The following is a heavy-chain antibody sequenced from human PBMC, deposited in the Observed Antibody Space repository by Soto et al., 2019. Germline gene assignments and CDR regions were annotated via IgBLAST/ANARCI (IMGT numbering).Heavy chain of an antibody. J-gene: IGHJ4*02. CDR2: INPTGGT. D-gene: IGHD1-1*01. CDR1: GGSFIGYY. Sequence: ASETLSLTCAVYGGSFIGYYWSWVRQSPGKGLEWIGEINPTGGTNYNPSLKSRVTISVDTSKDQFSLQLSSVTAADTAVYYCARTRATPASRNLDYWGQGTLVTVSS. V-gene: IGHV4-34*01. CDR3: ARTRATPASRNLDY.